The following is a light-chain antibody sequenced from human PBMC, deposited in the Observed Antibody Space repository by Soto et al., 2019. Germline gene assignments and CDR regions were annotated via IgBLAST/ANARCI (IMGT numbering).Light chain of an antibody. CDR3: LQHNSFPYT. J-gene: IGKJ2*01. V-gene: IGKV1-39*01. CDR2: AAS. Sequence: DIRMTQSPSSLSASVGDRVTITCRASQSISSYLNWYQQKPGKAPKLLIYAASSLQSGVPSRFSGSGSGTDFTLTISSLQPEDFATYYCLQHNSFPYTFGQGTKLEIK. CDR1: QSISSY.